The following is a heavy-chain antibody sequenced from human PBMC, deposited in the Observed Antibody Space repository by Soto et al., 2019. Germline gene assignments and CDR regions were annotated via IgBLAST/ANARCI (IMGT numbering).Heavy chain of an antibody. CDR2: IYYSGST. Sequence: SETLSLTCTVSGGSISSSSYYWGWIRQPPGKGLEWIGSIYYSGSTYYNQSLKRRVTISVDSFKNLFSLKLSFVTAAVTALFYFARLYRVSSSKTRSGWFDPWGQGTLVTVSS. CDR1: GGSISSSSYY. J-gene: IGHJ5*02. D-gene: IGHD6-13*01. CDR3: ARLYRVSSSKTRSGWFDP. V-gene: IGHV4-39*01.